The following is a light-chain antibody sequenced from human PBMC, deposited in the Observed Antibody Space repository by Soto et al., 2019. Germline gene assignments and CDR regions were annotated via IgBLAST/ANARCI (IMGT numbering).Light chain of an antibody. CDR3: QLYGTSPPYT. V-gene: IGKV3-20*01. Sequence: EIVMTQSPATLSVSPGERATLSCRASQRISSSSLAWYQQRPGQAPRLLIFTASSRATGTPDRFSGSGSGTDFTLTISRLEPEDFAVYYCQLYGTSPPYTFGPGTKLEIK. J-gene: IGKJ2*01. CDR2: TAS. CDR1: QRISSSS.